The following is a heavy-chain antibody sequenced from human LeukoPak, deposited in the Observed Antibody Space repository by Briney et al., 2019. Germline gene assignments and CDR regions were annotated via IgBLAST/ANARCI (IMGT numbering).Heavy chain of an antibody. Sequence: GSLRLSCAASGFIVNSYAMSWVRQAPGKGLAWVSLIYSDGVTQYADSVKGRFTISRDNSKNTLYLQMNSLRDEDTAVYFCARDRAEGKTWVEFDPWGQGTLVTVSS. CDR2: IYSDGVT. V-gene: IGHV3-66*02. CDR1: GFIVNSYA. J-gene: IGHJ5*02. CDR3: ARDRAEGKTWVEFDP.